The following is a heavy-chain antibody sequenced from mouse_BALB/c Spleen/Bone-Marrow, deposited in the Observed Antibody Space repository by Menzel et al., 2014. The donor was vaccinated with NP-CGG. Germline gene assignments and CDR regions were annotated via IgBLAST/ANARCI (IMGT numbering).Heavy chain of an antibody. CDR3: ERGGGNYEGAWFDY. CDR2: ISDGGSYT. J-gene: IGHJ3*01. Sequence: DVHLVESGGGLVKPGGSLKLSCAASGFTFSDYYMYWVRQTPEKRLEWVATISDGGSYTYYPDSVKGRFTISRDNAKNNLYLQMSRLKTEDTAMYYCERGGGNYEGAWFDYWGQGTLVTVSA. D-gene: IGHD2-1*01. CDR1: GFTFSDYY. V-gene: IGHV5-4*02.